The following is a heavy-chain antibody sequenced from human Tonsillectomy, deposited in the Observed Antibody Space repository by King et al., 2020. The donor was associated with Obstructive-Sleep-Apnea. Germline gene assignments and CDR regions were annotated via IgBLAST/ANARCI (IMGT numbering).Heavy chain of an antibody. V-gene: IGHV3-23*04. D-gene: IGHD6-13*01. CDR1: GFTFSSDA. J-gene: IGHJ4*02. CDR2: ISGSGGST. CDR3: AKDKGSSWYDGRPY. Sequence: QLVQSGGGLVQPGGSLRLSCAASGFTFSSDAMSWVLQAPGKGLEWVSAISGSGGSTYYADSAKGRFTISRYNSKNTLYLQMNSLRAEDTSVYYCAKDKGSSWYDGRPYWGQGTLVTVSS.